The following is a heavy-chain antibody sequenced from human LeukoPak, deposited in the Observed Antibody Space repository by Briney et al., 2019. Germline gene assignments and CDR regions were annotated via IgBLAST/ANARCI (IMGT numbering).Heavy chain of an antibody. D-gene: IGHD2-2*02. J-gene: IGHJ4*02. CDR1: GGSFSGYY. CDR3: ARGSLGYCSSTSCYRFDY. Sequence: SEALSLTCAVYGGSFSGYYWSWIRQPPGKGLEWIGEINHSGSTNYNPSLKSRVTISVDTSKNQFSLKLSSVTAADTAVYYCARGSLGYCSSTSCYRFDYWGQGTLVTVSS. V-gene: IGHV4-34*01. CDR2: INHSGST.